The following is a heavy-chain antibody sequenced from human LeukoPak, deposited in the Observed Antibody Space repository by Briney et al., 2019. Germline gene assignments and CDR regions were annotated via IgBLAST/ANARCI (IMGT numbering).Heavy chain of an antibody. D-gene: IGHD2-2*01. CDR1: GGSISSGDYY. V-gene: IGHV4-30-4*01. CDR2: IYYSGST. Sequence: SETLSLTCTVSGGSISSGDYYWSWIRQPPGKGLEWIGYIYYSGSTYYNPSLKSRVTISVDTSKNQFSLKLSSVTAADTAVYYCARVVPAASNWFDPWGQGTPVTVSS. CDR3: ARVVPAASNWFDP. J-gene: IGHJ5*02.